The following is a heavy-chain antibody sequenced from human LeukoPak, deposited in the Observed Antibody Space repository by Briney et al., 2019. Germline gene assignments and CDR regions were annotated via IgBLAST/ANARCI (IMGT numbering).Heavy chain of an antibody. Sequence: ASVKVSCKASGYTFTGYYMHWVRQAPGQGLEWMGWINPNSGGTNYAQKFQGWVTMTRDTSISTAYMELSRLRSDDTAVYYCAIQWSRYYDSSGYYTNWGQGTLVTVSS. CDR1: GYTFTGYY. J-gene: IGHJ4*02. CDR2: INPNSGGT. V-gene: IGHV1-2*04. D-gene: IGHD3-22*01. CDR3: AIQWSRYYDSSGYYTN.